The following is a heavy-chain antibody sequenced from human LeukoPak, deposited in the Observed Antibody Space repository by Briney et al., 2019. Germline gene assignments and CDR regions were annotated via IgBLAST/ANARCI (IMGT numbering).Heavy chain of an antibody. CDR3: ARVHRSSSWFVWFDP. CDR2: ISSSSSYI. CDR1: GFTFSSYS. Sequence: GGSLRLSCVSSGFTFSSYSMNWVRQAPGKGLEWVSSISSSSSYIYYADSVKGRFTISRDNAKNSLYLQMNSLRAEDTAVYYCARVHRSSSWFVWFDPWGQGTLVTVSS. D-gene: IGHD6-13*01. V-gene: IGHV3-21*01. J-gene: IGHJ5*02.